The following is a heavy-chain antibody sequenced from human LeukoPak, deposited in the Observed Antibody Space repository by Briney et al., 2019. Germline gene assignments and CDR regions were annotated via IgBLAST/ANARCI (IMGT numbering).Heavy chain of an antibody. CDR2: IIPIFGTA. D-gene: IGHD3-10*01. Sequence: SVKVSCKASGGTFSSYAISWVRQAPGEGLEWMGGIIPIFGTANYAQKFQGRVTITADESTSTAYMELSSLRSEDTAVYYCARVRGSGSHIWSGAFDIWGQGTMVTVSS. CDR3: ARVRGSGSHIWSGAFDI. J-gene: IGHJ3*02. CDR1: GGTFSSYA. V-gene: IGHV1-69*01.